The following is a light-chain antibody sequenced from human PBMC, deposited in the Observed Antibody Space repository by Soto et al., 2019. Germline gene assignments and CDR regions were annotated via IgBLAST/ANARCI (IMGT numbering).Light chain of an antibody. CDR1: SSDVGAYNY. Sequence: QSALTQPASVSGSLGQSITISCTGTSSDVGAYNYVSWYQQHPDKAPKLLIFEVTNRPSGVSGRFSGSESGITASLSISGLQPEDEADDYCTSYSSSSPVLFGGGTKLPVL. V-gene: IGLV2-14*01. J-gene: IGLJ2*01. CDR3: TSYSSSSPVL. CDR2: EVT.